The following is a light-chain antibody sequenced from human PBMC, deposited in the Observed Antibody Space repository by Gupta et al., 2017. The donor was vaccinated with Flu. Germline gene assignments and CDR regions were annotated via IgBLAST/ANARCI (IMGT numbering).Light chain of an antibody. CDR1: QDISNY. J-gene: IGKJ5*01. CDR3: QQYDNLA. Sequence: DIQMTQSPSSLSASVGDRVTITCQASQDISNYLNWYQQKPGKAPKLLIYDASNLETGVPSRFSGSGSGTDFTFTSSSLQTEDIETYYCQQYDNLAFGQWTRLEIK. CDR2: DAS. V-gene: IGKV1-33*01.